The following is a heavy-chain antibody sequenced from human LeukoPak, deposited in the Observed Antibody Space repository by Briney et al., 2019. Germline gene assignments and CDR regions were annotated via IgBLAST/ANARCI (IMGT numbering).Heavy chain of an antibody. D-gene: IGHD3-22*01. V-gene: IGHV1-18*01. Sequence: ASVKVSCKASGGTFSSYAISWVRQAPGQGLEWMGWISAYNGNTNYAQRLQGRVTMTTDTSTSTAYMELRSLRSDDTAVYYCARVLGGYSPFDYWGQGTLVTVSS. CDR2: ISAYNGNT. J-gene: IGHJ4*02. CDR1: GGTFSSYA. CDR3: ARVLGGYSPFDY.